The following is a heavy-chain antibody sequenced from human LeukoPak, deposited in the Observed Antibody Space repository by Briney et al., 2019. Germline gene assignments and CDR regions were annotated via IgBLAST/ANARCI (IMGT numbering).Heavy chain of an antibody. V-gene: IGHV4-34*01. CDR3: ARGWYCSGGSCYASYFAS. CDR1: GGSFSGYY. D-gene: IGHD2-15*01. CDR2: INHSGST. J-gene: IGHJ4*02. Sequence: PSETLSLTCAVYGGSFSGYYWSWIRQPPGKGLEWIGEINHSGSTNYNPSLKSRVTISVDTSKNQFSLKLSSVTAADTAVYYCARGWYCSGGSCYASYFASWGKGPLVTVSP.